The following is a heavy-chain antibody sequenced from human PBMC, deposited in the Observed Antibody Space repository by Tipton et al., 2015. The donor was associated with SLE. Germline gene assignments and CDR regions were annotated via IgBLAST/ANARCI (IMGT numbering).Heavy chain of an antibody. D-gene: IGHD2-15*01. Sequence: TLSLTCTVSGGSISSYYWSWIRQPAGKGLEWIGRIYTSGSTNYNPSLKSRVTMSVDASKNQFSLKLSSVTAADTAVYYCARHYCSGGSCYSEDAFDIWGQGTMVTVSS. CDR2: IYTSGST. CDR3: ARHYCSGGSCYSEDAFDI. V-gene: IGHV4-4*07. J-gene: IGHJ3*02. CDR1: GGSISSYY.